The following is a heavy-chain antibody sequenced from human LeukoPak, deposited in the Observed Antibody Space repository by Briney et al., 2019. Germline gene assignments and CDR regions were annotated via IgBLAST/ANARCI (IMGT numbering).Heavy chain of an antibody. J-gene: IGHJ3*02. CDR2: IYHSGST. Sequence: PSETLSLTCTVSGGSISSSSYYWGWIRQPPGKGLEWIGEIYHSGSTNYNPSLKSRVTISVDKSKNQFSLKLSSVTAADTAVYYCAREYYYGSGSSGSAFDIWGQGTMVTVSS. CDR3: AREYYYGSGSSGSAFDI. V-gene: IGHV4-39*07. CDR1: GGSISSSSYY. D-gene: IGHD3-10*01.